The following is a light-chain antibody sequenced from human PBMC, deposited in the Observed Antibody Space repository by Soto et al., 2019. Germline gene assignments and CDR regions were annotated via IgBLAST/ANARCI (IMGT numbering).Light chain of an antibody. V-gene: IGKV1-27*01. CDR2: SAS. J-gene: IGKJ4*01. CDR3: QKYNSLPPT. CDR1: QPIMND. Sequence: DIQVTQSPSSLSASVGDRVTITCRASQPIMNDLAWYQQKPGKPPNLLISSASTLQPGAPSRFSGSGFGTDFTLTISNLQPEDFATYYCQKYNSLPPTFGGGTQVAIK.